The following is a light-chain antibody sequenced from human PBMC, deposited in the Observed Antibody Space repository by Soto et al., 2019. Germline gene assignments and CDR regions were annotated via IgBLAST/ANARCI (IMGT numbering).Light chain of an antibody. J-gene: IGKJ1*01. CDR3: QQYYNWPRT. V-gene: IGKV4-1*01. Sequence: DIVMTQSPDSLAVSLGERATINCKSSQSVLYSSDNKNYLAWYQHKPGQTPRLLIYDTSTRATGVPARFSGSGSGTEFTLTISSLQSEDFAVYYCQQYYNWPRTFGQGTKVDIK. CDR1: QSVLYSSDNKNY. CDR2: DTS.